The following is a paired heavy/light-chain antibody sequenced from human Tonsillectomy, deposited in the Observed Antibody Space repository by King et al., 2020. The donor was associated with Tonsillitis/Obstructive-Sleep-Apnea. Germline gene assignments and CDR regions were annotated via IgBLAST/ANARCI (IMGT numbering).Light chain of an antibody. CDR2: VAS. CDR3: QQYASSPFT. Sequence: EIVLTQSPGTLSLSPGDRATLSCRASQSISNNYLAWYQQKPGQAPRLLIYVASSRTSGVPDRFSGSGSGTDFTLTISSLEPEDFAVYYCQQYASSPFTFGGGTKVEIK. CDR1: QSISNNY. V-gene: IGKV3-20*01. J-gene: IGKJ4*01.
Heavy chain of an antibody. J-gene: IGHJ3*02. Sequence: QVQLQESGPGLVKPSGTLFLTCTVSGGAISSDNWCHWVRQAPGKGLEWIGEILHTGSTSYNPSLKSRVTISLDKSKKQVSLKLTSVTAADTAVYYCASPDIWGSYGALDIWGQGTMVTVSS. CDR2: ILHTGST. CDR1: GGAISSDNW. CDR3: ASPDIWGSYGALDI. D-gene: IGHD3-16*01. V-gene: IGHV4-4*02.